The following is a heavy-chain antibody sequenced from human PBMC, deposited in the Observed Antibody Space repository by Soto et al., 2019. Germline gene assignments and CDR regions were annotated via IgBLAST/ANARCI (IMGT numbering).Heavy chain of an antibody. D-gene: IGHD3-10*01. J-gene: IGHJ3*02. Sequence: EVQLEESGGGSVQLGESLRVSCVASGFSFRNQWMHWVRQVAGKGLVWVSRINGDGTRTSYADFVKGRFTVSRDNARNLLFLQLNSLTVDDSGVYYCARGGAAGRGDAIDMWGPGTTVAVTS. CDR2: INGDGTRT. CDR1: GFSFRNQW. CDR3: ARGGAAGRGDAIDM. V-gene: IGHV3-74*01.